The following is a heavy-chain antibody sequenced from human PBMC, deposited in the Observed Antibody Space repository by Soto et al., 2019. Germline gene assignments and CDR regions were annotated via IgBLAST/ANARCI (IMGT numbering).Heavy chain of an antibody. D-gene: IGHD1-1*01. CDR1: GGSIRSGGYY. V-gene: IGHV4-31*03. Sequence: QVQLQEAGPGLVKPSQTLSLTCTVSGGSIRSGGYYLSWIRQHPGTGLEWIGYIFYSRSTYYNPSLKRRVTISVDTSKNQFSLKLSSVTAADTAVYYCARVQLEPYYFDYWGQGTLVTVAS. J-gene: IGHJ4*02. CDR2: IFYSRST. CDR3: ARVQLEPYYFDY.